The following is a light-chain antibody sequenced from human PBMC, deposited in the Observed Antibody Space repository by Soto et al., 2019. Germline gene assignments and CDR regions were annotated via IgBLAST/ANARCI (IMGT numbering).Light chain of an antibody. CDR1: QTISRW. CDR2: DAS. Sequence: DIQMTQSPSTLSASVGDRVTITCRASQTISRWLAWYQQKPGKXPXXLIYDASSLKSGGPARFRVSGSGKEFTPSISSLQPDYFATDDCQQYNTYSTFGQGTRLDIK. J-gene: IGKJ5*01. CDR3: QQYNTYST. V-gene: IGKV1-5*01.